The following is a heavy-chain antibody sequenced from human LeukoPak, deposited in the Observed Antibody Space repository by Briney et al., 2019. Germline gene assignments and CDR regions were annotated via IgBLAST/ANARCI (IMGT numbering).Heavy chain of an antibody. CDR1: GYTFTGYY. CDR2: INPNSGGT. D-gene: IGHD6-19*01. CDR3: ARDKGIAVAGGNFDY. Sequence: ASVKVSCKASGYTFTGYYMHWVRQAPGQGLEWMGWINPNSGGTNYAQKFQGRVTMTRDTSISTAYMELSRLRSDDTAVYYCARDKGIAVAGGNFDYRGQGTLVTVSS. J-gene: IGHJ4*02. V-gene: IGHV1-2*02.